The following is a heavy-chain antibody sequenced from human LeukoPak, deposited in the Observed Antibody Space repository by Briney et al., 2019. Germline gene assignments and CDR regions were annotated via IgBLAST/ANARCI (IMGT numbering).Heavy chain of an antibody. D-gene: IGHD3-10*01. CDR2: INHSGST. Sequence: SETLSLTCAVYGGSFSGYYWSWIHQPPGKGLEWIGEINHSGSTNYNPSLKSRVTISVDTSKNQFSLKLSSVTAADTAVYYCARGRTTMVRGVIITNWFDPWGQGTLVTVSS. CDR3: ARGRTTMVRGVIITNWFDP. V-gene: IGHV4-34*01. CDR1: GGSFSGYY. J-gene: IGHJ5*02.